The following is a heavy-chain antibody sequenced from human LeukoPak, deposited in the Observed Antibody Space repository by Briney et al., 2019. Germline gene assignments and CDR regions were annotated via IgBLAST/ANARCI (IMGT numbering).Heavy chain of an antibody. J-gene: IGHJ3*01. CDR3: ARGGPDHAFDV. CDR1: GFTFSSYW. D-gene: IGHD1-14*01. V-gene: IGHV3-74*01. Sequence: GGSLRLSCAASGFTFSSYWMHWVRQAPGKGLVWVSRVDSGGTNTIYADSVQGRFTISTDNAKNSLYLQINSLRAEDTALYYCARGGPDHAFDVWGQGTMVTVSS. CDR2: VDSGGTNT.